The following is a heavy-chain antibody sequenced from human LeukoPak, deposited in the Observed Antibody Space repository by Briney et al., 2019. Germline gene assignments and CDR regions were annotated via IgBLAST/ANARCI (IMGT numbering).Heavy chain of an antibody. V-gene: IGHV3-23*01. D-gene: IGHD3-22*01. CDR3: AKDVYRGSGYYFYFDY. Sequence: GGSLRLSCAASGFTFSSYAMRWVRQAPGKGLEWVSAISCSGGSKYYADSVKGRFTISRDNSKNTLYLQMNSLRAEDTAVYYCAKDVYRGSGYYFYFDYWGQGTLVTVSS. CDR1: GFTFSSYA. J-gene: IGHJ4*02. CDR2: ISCSGGSK.